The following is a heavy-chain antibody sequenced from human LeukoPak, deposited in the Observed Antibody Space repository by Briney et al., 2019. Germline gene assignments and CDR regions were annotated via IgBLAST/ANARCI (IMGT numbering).Heavy chain of an antibody. CDR1: GFTFDDYA. CDR2: IDWDGGSL. CDR3: AKDSGTNYDSSGFLPRFDS. Sequence: GGSLRLSCAASGFTFDDYAMHWVRQAPGKGLEWVSGIDWDGGSLDYADSVKGRFTISRDNTKNSLYLQMSSLRAEDTALYYCAKDSGTNYDSSGFLPRFDSWGQGTLVTVSS. D-gene: IGHD3-22*01. J-gene: IGHJ4*02. V-gene: IGHV3-9*01.